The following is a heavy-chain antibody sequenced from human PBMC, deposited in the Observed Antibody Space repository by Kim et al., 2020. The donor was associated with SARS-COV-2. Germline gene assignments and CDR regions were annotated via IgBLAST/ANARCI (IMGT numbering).Heavy chain of an antibody. Sequence: GTTNYNPPLKSRVTIAVDTSKKPFSLKLNSVTTADTAVYYCARDRQVFDYWGRGTLVTVSS. CDR2: GTT. J-gene: IGHJ4*02. V-gene: IGHV4-59*01. CDR3: ARDRQVFDY.